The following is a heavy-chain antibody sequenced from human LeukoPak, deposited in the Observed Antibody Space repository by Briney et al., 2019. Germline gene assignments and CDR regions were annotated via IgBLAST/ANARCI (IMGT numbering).Heavy chain of an antibody. V-gene: IGHV4-59*01. CDR1: GGSISSYY. CDR2: IYNSGST. Sequence: SETLSLTCSVSGGSISSYYWSWIRQPPGKGLEWIGYIYNSGSTNYSPSLKSRVTISVDTSKNQFSLRLSSVTAADTAVYYCARDRADIAAMITWGYYFDYWGQGTLVTVSS. J-gene: IGHJ4*02. D-gene: IGHD5-12*01. CDR3: ARDRADIAAMITWGYYFDY.